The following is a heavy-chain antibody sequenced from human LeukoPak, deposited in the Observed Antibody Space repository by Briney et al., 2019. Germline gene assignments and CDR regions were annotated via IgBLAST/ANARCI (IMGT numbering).Heavy chain of an antibody. D-gene: IGHD1-7*01. J-gene: IGHJ4*02. Sequence: EGSLRLSCAASGFTFTSYAMSWVRQTPGKGLEWVSAISGSGGSTYYADSVKGRFTISRDIPKNTLYLQMNSLRAEDTAVYYCAKVIRGGTGTYFDYWGQGTLVTVSS. CDR1: GFTFTSYA. CDR3: AKVIRGGTGTYFDY. V-gene: IGHV3-23*01. CDR2: ISGSGGST.